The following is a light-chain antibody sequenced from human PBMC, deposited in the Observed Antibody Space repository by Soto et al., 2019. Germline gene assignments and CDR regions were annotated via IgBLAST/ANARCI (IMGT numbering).Light chain of an antibody. CDR1: SSDVGGYNY. Sequence: QSVLTQPASVSGSPGQAITISCTGTSSDVGGYNYVSWYQQHPGTAPKLMIYDVSNRPSGVSNRFSGSKSGTSASLAISGLQSEDEADYYCAAWDDSLNGSYVFGTGTKVTVL. J-gene: IGLJ1*01. CDR2: DVS. V-gene: IGLV2-14*01. CDR3: AAWDDSLNGSYV.